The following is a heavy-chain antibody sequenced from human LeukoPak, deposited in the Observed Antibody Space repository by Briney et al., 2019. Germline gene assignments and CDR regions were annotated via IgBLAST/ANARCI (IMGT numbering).Heavy chain of an antibody. Sequence: PGGSLRLSCSASGFSFSDYDMNWVRQAPGKGLEWVSAISGRSSHIYYGESVKGRFTISRDNAKNSLYLQMDSLGVEDPAVYYCGGAFPPLRTSSAGDLWGQGTLVIVSS. CDR1: GFSFSDYD. CDR2: ISGRSSHI. V-gene: IGHV3-21*01. J-gene: IGHJ1*01. CDR3: GGAFPPLRTSSAGDL. D-gene: IGHD3-16*01.